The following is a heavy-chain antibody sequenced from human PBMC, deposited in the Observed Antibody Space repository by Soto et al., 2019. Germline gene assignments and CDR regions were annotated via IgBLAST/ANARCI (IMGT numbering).Heavy chain of an antibody. D-gene: IGHD3-10*01. V-gene: IGHV1-18*01. Sequence: ASVKVSCKASGYTFTSYGISWVRQAPGQGLEWMGWISPYNGNTNYAQKLQGRVTMTTDTSTSTAYMDLRSLRSDDTAVYYCARGIGGWFGDAYYYGMDVWGQGTTVTVSS. CDR1: GYTFTSYG. J-gene: IGHJ6*02. CDR2: ISPYNGNT. CDR3: ARGIGGWFGDAYYYGMDV.